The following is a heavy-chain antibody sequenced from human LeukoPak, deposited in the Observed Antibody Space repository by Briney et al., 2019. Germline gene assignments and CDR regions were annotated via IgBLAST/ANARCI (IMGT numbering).Heavy chain of an antibody. J-gene: IGHJ4*02. CDR3: ARAKKDRITIFGVVIPRAPYYFDY. D-gene: IGHD3-3*01. CDR1: GYTFTSYD. CDR2: MNPNSGNT. Sequence: ASVKVSCKSSGYTFTSYDINWVRQATGQGLEWMGWMNPNSGNTGYAQKFQGRVTMTRNTSISTAYMGLSSLRSEDTAVYYCARAKKDRITIFGVVIPRAPYYFDYWGQGTLVTVSS. V-gene: IGHV1-8*01.